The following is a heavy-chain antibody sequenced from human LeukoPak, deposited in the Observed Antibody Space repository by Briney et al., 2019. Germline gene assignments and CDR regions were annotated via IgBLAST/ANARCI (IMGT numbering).Heavy chain of an antibody. J-gene: IGHJ4*02. Sequence: SVKVSCKASGGTFSSYAITWVRQAPGQGLEWMGRIIPIFGTTKYAQKFQGRVTITTDETTSTTYMDLSSLRTEDTAVDYCAREDCSGGSCYYGGPFDYWGQGTLVTVSS. D-gene: IGHD2-15*01. CDR3: AREDCSGGSCYYGGPFDY. CDR1: GGTFSSYA. CDR2: IIPIFGTT. V-gene: IGHV1-69*05.